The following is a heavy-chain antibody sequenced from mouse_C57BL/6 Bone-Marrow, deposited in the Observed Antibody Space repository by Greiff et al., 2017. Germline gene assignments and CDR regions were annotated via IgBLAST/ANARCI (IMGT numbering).Heavy chain of an antibody. CDR1: GFTFSSYG. D-gene: IGHD2-3*01. V-gene: IGHV5-6*01. CDR2: ISSGGSYT. CDR3: ARVYDGYYRDY. J-gene: IGHJ2*01. Sequence: EVKLVESGGDLVKPGGSLKLSCAASGFTFSSYGMSWVRQTPDKRLEWVATISSGGSYTYYPDSVKGRFTISRDNAKNTLYLQMSSLKSEDTAMXYCARVYDGYYRDYWGQGTTLTVSS.